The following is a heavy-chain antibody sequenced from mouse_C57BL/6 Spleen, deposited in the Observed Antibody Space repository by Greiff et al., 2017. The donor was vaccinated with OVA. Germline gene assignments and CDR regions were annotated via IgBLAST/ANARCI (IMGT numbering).Heavy chain of an antibody. CDR2: IHPNSGST. V-gene: IGHV1-64*01. Sequence: VQLQQPGAELVKPGASVKLSCKASGYTFTSYWMHWVKQRPGQGLEWIGMIHPNSGSTNYNEKFKSKATLTVDKSSSTAYMQLSSLTSEDSAVYYWARERIYYYGSSYVGGMDYWGQGTSVTVSS. D-gene: IGHD1-1*01. CDR1: GYTFTSYW. CDR3: ARERIYYYGSSYVGGMDY. J-gene: IGHJ4*01.